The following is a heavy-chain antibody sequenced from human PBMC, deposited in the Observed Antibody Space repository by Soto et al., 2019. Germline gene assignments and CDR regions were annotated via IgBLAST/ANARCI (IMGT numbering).Heavy chain of an antibody. CDR1: GYTFTSYG. Sequence: ASVKVSCKASGYTFTSYGISWVRQAPGQGLEWMGWISAYNGNTNYAQKLQGRVTMTTDTSTSTAYMELRSLRSDDTAVYYCARSDYDYIWGSYRCNYWGQGTLVTVSS. V-gene: IGHV1-18*01. D-gene: IGHD3-16*02. CDR2: ISAYNGNT. CDR3: ARSDYDYIWGSYRCNY. J-gene: IGHJ4*02.